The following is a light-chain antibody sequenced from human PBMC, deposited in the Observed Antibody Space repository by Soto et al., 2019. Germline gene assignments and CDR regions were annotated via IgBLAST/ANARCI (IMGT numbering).Light chain of an antibody. J-gene: IGKJ1*01. CDR3: MQPLQSWT. V-gene: IGKV2-28*01. Sequence: VVTPSPVSLPVTPGEPASISCRPRQSLPHSNGYNDLDWYLQKPGQSPQLLIYLGSNRASGVPDRFSGSGSGTDFTLKISRVEAEDVGVYYCMQPLQSWTFGQGTKVDIK. CDR1: QSLPHSNGYND. CDR2: LGS.